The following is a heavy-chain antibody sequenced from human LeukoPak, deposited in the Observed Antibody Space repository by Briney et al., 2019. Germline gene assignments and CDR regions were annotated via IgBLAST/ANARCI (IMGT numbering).Heavy chain of an antibody. CDR3: ARVVVVGDNYFDY. V-gene: IGHV1-18*01. CDR2: ISAYNGNT. CDR1: GYSFTSYA. D-gene: IGHD2-15*01. Sequence: ASVKVSCKASGYSFTSYAISWVRQAPGQGLEWVGWISAYNGNTDYAQKLQVRVTMTTDTPTSTAYMELRGLRSDDTAVYYCARVVVVGDNYFDYWGQGTLVTVSS. J-gene: IGHJ4*02.